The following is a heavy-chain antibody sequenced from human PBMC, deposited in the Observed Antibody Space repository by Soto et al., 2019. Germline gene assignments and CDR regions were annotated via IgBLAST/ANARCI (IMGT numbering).Heavy chain of an antibody. D-gene: IGHD6-13*01. J-gene: IGHJ6*02. CDR2: MNPNSGNT. CDR1: GYTFTSYD. CDR3: ASRGYGSSWYSYYSYGMDV. V-gene: IGHV1-8*01. Sequence: QVQLVQSGAEVKKPGASVKVSCKASGYTFTSYDINWVRQATGQGLEWMGWMNPNSGNTGYAQKFQGRVTMPRKTSIRTDYMELRSLRSEDTDVYYWASRGYGSSWYSYYSYGMDVWGQGTTVTVSS.